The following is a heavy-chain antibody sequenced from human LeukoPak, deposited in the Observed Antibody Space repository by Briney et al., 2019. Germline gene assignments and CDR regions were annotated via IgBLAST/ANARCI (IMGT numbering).Heavy chain of an antibody. CDR2: XSSSSSYI. V-gene: IGHV3-21*01. Sequence: GGSLRLSCAASGFTFSSYSMNWVRQAPGKGLEXXXXXSSSSSYIYYADSVKGRFTISRDNAKNSLYLQMNSLRAEDTAVYYCARGRYGSGASDHDYWGQGTLVTVSS. J-gene: IGHJ4*02. CDR3: ARGRYGSGASDHDY. CDR1: GFTFSSYS. D-gene: IGHD3-10*01.